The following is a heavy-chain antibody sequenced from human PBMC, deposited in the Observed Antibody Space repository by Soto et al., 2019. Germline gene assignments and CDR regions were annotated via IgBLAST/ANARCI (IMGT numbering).Heavy chain of an antibody. Sequence: EVQLVESGGGLVQPGGSLRLSCAASGFTFSNYWMHWVRQAPGQGPVWVSRINTDGSTTNYADSVKGRFTISRDNAKNTLYLQTTSLGAEDTAVYYCARDLGGYASHWGQGTLVTVSS. CDR1: GFTFSNYW. CDR3: ARDLGGYASH. V-gene: IGHV3-74*01. D-gene: IGHD3-16*01. CDR2: INTDGSTT. J-gene: IGHJ4*02.